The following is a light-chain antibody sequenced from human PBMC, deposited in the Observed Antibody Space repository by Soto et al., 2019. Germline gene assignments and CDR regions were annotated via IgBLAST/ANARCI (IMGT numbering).Light chain of an antibody. J-gene: IGKJ1*01. V-gene: IGKV4-1*01. CDR3: QKYYNTPWT. CDR2: WAS. Sequence: DIVMTQSPDSLAVSLGERATINCKSSQSVLYTSNNKNYLAWYQQKSGQPPKLLIYWASTRESGVPDRFSGSGSGTDFTLTIRSLQAEDVAVYYCQKYYNTPWTFVQGTKVEIK. CDR1: QSVLYTSNNKNY.